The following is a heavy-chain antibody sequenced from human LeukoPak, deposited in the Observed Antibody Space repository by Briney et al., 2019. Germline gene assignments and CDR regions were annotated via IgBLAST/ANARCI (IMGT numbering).Heavy chain of an antibody. J-gene: IGHJ4*02. D-gene: IGHD3-3*01. CDR3: AKDDYDFWSGYNPAHY. CDR1: GFTFSSYA. Sequence: PGGSLRLSCAASGFTFSSYAMSWVRQAPGKGLEWVSAISGSGGSTYYADSVKGRFTISRDNSKNTLYLQMNSLRAEDTAVYYCAKDDYDFWSGYNPAHYWGQGTLATVSS. V-gene: IGHV3-23*01. CDR2: ISGSGGST.